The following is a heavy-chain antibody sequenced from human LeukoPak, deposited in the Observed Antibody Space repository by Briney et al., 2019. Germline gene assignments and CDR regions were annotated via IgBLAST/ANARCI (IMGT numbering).Heavy chain of an antibody. J-gene: IGHJ4*02. Sequence: GESLKISCKASGYSFDYYWIACVRQMPGKGLEWRGIIYPDDSDSTYSPSFQGQVTISVDKSINTAYLQWSSLKASNTAIYYCARVGSVTNFGVVSYYFDYWGQGTLVTVSS. D-gene: IGHD3-3*01. CDR3: ARVGSVTNFGVVSYYFDY. V-gene: IGHV5-51*01. CDR2: IYPDDSDS. CDR1: GYSFDYYW.